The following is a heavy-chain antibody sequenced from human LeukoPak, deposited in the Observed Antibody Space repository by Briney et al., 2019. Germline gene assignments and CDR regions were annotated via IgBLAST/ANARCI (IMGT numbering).Heavy chain of an antibody. D-gene: IGHD3-22*01. V-gene: IGHV1-18*01. CDR3: ARDLGDYDSSGYLLVY. Sequence: ASVKVSCKASGYTFTSYDISWVRQAPGQGLEWMGWISAYNGNTNYAQKLQGRVTMTTDTSTSTAYMELRSLRSDDTAVYYCARDLGDYDSSGYLLVYWGQGTLVTVSS. CDR1: GYTFTSYD. CDR2: ISAYNGNT. J-gene: IGHJ4*02.